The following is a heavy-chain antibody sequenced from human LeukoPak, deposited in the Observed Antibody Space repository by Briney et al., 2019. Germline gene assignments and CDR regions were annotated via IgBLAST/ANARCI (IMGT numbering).Heavy chain of an antibody. CDR1: GYTFTGYY. J-gene: IGHJ4*02. CDR2: INPNSGGT. Sequence: ASVKVSCKASGYTFTGYYMHWVRQAPGQGLEWMGWINPNSGGTNYAQKFQGRVTMTRDTSISTAYMELSRLRSDDTAVYYCAAAGYYDSSGYSSFDYWGQGTLVTVSP. D-gene: IGHD3-22*01. CDR3: AAAGYYDSSGYSSFDY. V-gene: IGHV1-2*02.